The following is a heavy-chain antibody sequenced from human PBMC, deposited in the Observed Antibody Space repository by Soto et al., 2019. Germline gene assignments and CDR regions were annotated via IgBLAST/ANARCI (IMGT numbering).Heavy chain of an antibody. D-gene: IGHD3-10*01. Sequence: QVQLQESGPGLVKPSETLSLTCTVSGGSITNYYCSWFRQPPGKGLEWIGYINYDGYSAYNFSLKRRVTLSMDASKTQFPLMLESVTATDTAVYYCARHGFGPLHGLVDVWGPGTTVIVSS. CDR2: INYDGYS. CDR1: GGSITNYY. CDR3: ARHGFGPLHGLVDV. J-gene: IGHJ6*02. V-gene: IGHV4-59*08.